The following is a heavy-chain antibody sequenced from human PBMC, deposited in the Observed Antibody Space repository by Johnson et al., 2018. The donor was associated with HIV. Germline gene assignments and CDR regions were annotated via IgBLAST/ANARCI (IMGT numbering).Heavy chain of an antibody. V-gene: IGHV3-11*04. D-gene: IGHD5-18*01. CDR2: ISSSGSTI. CDR1: GFTVSRNY. J-gene: IGHJ3*01. Sequence: QVKLVESGGGLIQSGGSLRLSCAASGFTVSRNYMSWIRQAPGKGLEWVSYISSSGSTIYYADSVKGRFTISRDNSKNTLFLQMNSLRPEDTAVYFCARVSLAYSYGYDDFDLWGQGTMVIV. CDR3: ARVSLAYSYGYDDFDL.